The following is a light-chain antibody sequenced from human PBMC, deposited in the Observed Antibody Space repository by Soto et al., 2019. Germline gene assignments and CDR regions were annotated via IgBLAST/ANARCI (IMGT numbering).Light chain of an antibody. Sequence: QSVLTRPASVSGSPGQSITISCTGTSSDVGGYNYVSWYQQHPGKAPRLMIYGVSNRPSGVSNRFSGSKSGNTASLTISGLQAEDEADYYCSSYTITSTPYVSGTGTKVTVL. CDR1: SSDVGGYNY. CDR3: SSYTITSTPYV. J-gene: IGLJ1*01. V-gene: IGLV2-14*01. CDR2: GVS.